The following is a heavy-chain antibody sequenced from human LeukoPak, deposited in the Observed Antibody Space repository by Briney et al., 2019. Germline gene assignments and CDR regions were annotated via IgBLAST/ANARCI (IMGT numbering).Heavy chain of an antibody. D-gene: IGHD6-13*01. CDR1: GGTFSSYA. V-gene: IGHV1-69*04. Sequence: GASVKVSCKASGGTFSSYAISWVRQAPGQVLEWMGRIIPILGIANYAQKFQGRVTITADRSTSTAYMELSSQRSEDTAVYYCAREFGSSWYFDYWGQGTLVTVSS. CDR2: IIPILGIA. CDR3: AREFGSSWYFDY. J-gene: IGHJ4*02.